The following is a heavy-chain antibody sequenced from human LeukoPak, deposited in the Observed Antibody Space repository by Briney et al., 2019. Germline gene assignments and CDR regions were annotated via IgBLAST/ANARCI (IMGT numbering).Heavy chain of an antibody. J-gene: IGHJ3*02. V-gene: IGHV4-59*08. CDR1: GDSINRHY. CDR3: ATNAGPAALDAIDI. Sequence: PSETLSLTCTVSGDSINRHYWSWLRQSPGTGLEWIGYISYRGSTNYNPSLKSRVTMSVDTSNNQFSLRLSSVTAADTAVYYCATNAGPAALDAIDIWGQGTIVIVSS. CDR2: ISYRGST. D-gene: IGHD2-2*01.